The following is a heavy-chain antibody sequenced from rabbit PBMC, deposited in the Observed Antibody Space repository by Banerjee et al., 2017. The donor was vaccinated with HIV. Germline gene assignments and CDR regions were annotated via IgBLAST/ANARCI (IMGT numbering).Heavy chain of an antibody. D-gene: IGHD4-2*01. CDR2: IYAGSSGST. CDR1: GFSFSSSYW. CDR3: ARDAGYAGSNL. V-gene: IGHV1S45*01. Sequence: QEQLEESGGDLVKPEGSLTLTCTASGFSFSSSYWICWVRQALGKGLEWIACIYAGSSGSTYYASWAKGRFTISKTSSTTVTLQMTSLTAADTATYFCARDAGYAGSNLWGPGTLVTVS. J-gene: IGHJ4*01.